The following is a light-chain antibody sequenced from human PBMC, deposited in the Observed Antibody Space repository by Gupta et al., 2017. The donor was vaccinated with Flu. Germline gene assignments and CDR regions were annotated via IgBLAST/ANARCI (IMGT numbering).Light chain of an antibody. CDR1: SSNIGSNS. J-gene: IGLJ3*02. CDR2: RNN. V-gene: IGLV1-47*01. CDR3: AAWDDSLSGPL. Sequence: QSALTQPPSASGTPWQRVNIPCSGSSSNIGSNSVYWYQQLPGTAPKLLIYRNNQRPSGVPDRFSGSKSGTSASLAISGLRSEDEADYYCAAWDDSLSGPLFGGGTKLTVL.